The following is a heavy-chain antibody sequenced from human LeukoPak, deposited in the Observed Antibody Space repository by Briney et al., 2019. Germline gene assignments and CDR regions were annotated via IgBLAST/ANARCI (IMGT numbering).Heavy chain of an antibody. V-gene: IGHV3-23*01. CDR1: GFTFSNFG. D-gene: IGHD3-10*01. Sequence: GGSLRLSCAASGFTFSNFGMNWVRQAPGKGLEWVSIITSGVGITYYADSVKGRFTISRDNSENTLYLQMNSLRAEDTAVYYCAKGDYYDFDYWGQGTLVTVSS. J-gene: IGHJ4*02. CDR2: ITSGVGIT. CDR3: AKGDYYDFDY.